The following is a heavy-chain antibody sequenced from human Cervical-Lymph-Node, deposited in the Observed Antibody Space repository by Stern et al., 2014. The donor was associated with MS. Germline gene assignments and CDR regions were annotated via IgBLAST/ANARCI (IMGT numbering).Heavy chain of an antibody. CDR1: GYTFTSYG. Sequence: VQLVESGAEVKKPGASVKVSCKASGYTFTSYGISWVRQAPGQGLEWMGWISAYNGNTNYAQKLQGRVTMTTDTYTSTAYMELRSLRSDDTAVYYCARESRNNEPLYNWFDPWGQGTLVTVSS. J-gene: IGHJ5*02. CDR2: ISAYNGNT. D-gene: IGHD1-1*01. CDR3: ARESRNNEPLYNWFDP. V-gene: IGHV1-18*01.